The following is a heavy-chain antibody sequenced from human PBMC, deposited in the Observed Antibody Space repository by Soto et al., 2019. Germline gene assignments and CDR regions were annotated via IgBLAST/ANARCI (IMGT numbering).Heavy chain of an antibody. CDR1: GYTFTSYG. Sequence: ASVKVSCKASGYTFTSYGISWLRQAPGQGLEWMGWISAYNGNTNYAQKLQGRVTMTTDTSTSTAYMELRSLRSDDTAVYYCARDLGCSSTSCYGGVGYNWFDPWGQGTLVTVSS. CDR3: ARDLGCSSTSCYGGVGYNWFDP. J-gene: IGHJ5*02. D-gene: IGHD2-2*01. V-gene: IGHV1-18*01. CDR2: ISAYNGNT.